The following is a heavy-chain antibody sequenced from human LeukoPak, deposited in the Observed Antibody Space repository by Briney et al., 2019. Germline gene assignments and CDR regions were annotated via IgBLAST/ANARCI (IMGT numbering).Heavy chain of an antibody. CDR1: GGSISNNY. V-gene: IGHV4-59*01. CDR2: IYYSGST. Sequence: SETLSLTCTVSGGSISNNYWSWFRQPPGKGLEWIGYIYYSGSTNYNPSLKSRVTISVDTSKSQFSLKLSSVTAADTAVYYCASHRGFWGQGTLVTVSS. CDR3: ASHRGF. J-gene: IGHJ4*02.